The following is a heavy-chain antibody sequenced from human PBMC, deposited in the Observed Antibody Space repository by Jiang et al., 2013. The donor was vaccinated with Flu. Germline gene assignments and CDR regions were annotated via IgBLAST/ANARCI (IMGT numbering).Heavy chain of an antibody. J-gene: IGHJ6*02. D-gene: IGHD3-9*01. CDR1: GGSISSYY. CDR2: IYYSGST. V-gene: IGHV4-59*01. Sequence: GSGLVKPSETLSLTCTVSGGSISSYYWSWIRQPPGKGLEWIGYIYYSGSTNYNPSLKSRVTISVDTSKNQFSLKLSSVTAADTAVYYCARKRYFDWGYGMDVWGQGTTVTVSS. CDR3: ARKRYFDWGYGMDV.